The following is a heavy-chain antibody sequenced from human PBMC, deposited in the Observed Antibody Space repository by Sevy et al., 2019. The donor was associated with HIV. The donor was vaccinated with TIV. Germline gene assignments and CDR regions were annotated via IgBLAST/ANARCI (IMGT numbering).Heavy chain of an antibody. CDR2: MNCDSGNT. J-gene: IGHJ4*02. CDR1: GYTFTSYD. CDR3: ARGLDLFDY. D-gene: IGHD1-1*01. V-gene: IGHV1-8*01. Sequence: ASVKVSCMTSGYTFTSYDMNWVRQAPGEGLEWMGWMNCDSGNTGYAQKFQGRVTMTRDTSINTAYMELSSLRSEDTAVYYCARGLDLFDYWGQGSLVTVSS.